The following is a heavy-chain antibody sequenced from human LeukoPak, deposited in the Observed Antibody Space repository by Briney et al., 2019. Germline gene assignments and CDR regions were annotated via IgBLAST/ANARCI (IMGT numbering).Heavy chain of an antibody. Sequence: GSLRLSCAASGFTFSTYSMNWVRQAPGKGLEWVSSISSSTSYIYYADSVKGRFTISRDNAKNTLYLQMNSLRAEDTAVYYCATVPGYKISYWGQGTLVTVSS. CDR1: GFTFSTYS. CDR3: ATVPGYKISY. J-gene: IGHJ4*02. CDR2: ISSSTSYI. D-gene: IGHD5-24*01. V-gene: IGHV3-21*01.